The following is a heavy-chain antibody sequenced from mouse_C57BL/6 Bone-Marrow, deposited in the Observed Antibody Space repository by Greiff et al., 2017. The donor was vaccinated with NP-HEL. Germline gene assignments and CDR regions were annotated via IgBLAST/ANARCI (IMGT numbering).Heavy chain of an antibody. CDR2: IYPRSGNT. V-gene: IGHV1-81*01. CDR3: ATPGRSYGYAMDY. Sequence: QVQLQQSGAELARPGASVKLSCKASGYTFTSYGISWVKQRTGQGLEWIGEIYPRSGNTYYNEKFKGKATLTADKSSSTAYMEIRSLTSEDSAVYFCATPGRSYGYAMDYWGQGTSVTVSS. J-gene: IGHJ4*01. D-gene: IGHD2-10*02. CDR1: GYTFTSYG.